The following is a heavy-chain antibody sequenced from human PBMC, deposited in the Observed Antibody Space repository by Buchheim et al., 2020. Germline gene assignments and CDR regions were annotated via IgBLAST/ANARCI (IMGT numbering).Heavy chain of an antibody. V-gene: IGHV3-7*01. CDR1: GFTLSTYW. CDR3: VSSGGY. CDR2: TNGDGSAK. D-gene: IGHD3-16*01. J-gene: IGHJ4*02. Sequence: EVQLVESGGGLVQPGGSLRLSCVASGFTLSTYWMTWVRQAPGKGLEWVATTNGDGSAKNHVDSVKGRFIISNDKTENSLSLQMNGLRAEDTAVYYCVSSGGYWGQGTL.